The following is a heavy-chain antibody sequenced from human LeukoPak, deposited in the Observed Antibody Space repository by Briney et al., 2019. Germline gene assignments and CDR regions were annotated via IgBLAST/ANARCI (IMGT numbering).Heavy chain of an antibody. CDR3: ARTALSYYYYMDV. CDR2: INPSGGST. CDR1: GYTFTSYY. J-gene: IGHJ6*03. V-gene: IGHV1-46*01. D-gene: IGHD5-18*01. Sequence: ASVKVSCKASGYTFTSYYMHWVRQAPGQGLEWMGIINPSGGSTSYAQKFQGRVTMTRDMFTSTVYMELSSLRSEDTAVYYCARTALSYYYYMDVWGKGTTVTVSS.